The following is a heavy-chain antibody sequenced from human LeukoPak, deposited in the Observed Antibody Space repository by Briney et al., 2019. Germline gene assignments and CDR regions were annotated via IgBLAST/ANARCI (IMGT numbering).Heavy chain of an antibody. V-gene: IGHV3-21*04. J-gene: IGHJ4*02. CDR2: ISSSSSYI. CDR3: ARARRYSGSFPFDY. Sequence: GGSLRLSCAASGFTFSSYSMNWVRQAPGKGLEWVSSISSSSSYIYYADSVKGRFTISRDNSKNTLYLQMNSLRAEDTAVYYCARARRYSGSFPFDYWGQGTLVTVSS. D-gene: IGHD1-26*01. CDR1: GFTFSSYS.